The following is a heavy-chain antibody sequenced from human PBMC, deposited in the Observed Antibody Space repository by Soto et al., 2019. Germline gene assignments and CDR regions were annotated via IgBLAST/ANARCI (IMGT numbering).Heavy chain of an antibody. D-gene: IGHD1-1*01. CDR1: GYTFTSYD. V-gene: IGHV1-8*01. CDR3: ARSLDPTTHNWFDP. J-gene: IGHJ5*02. CDR2: MNPNSGNT. Sequence: QVPLVQSGAEVKKPGASVKVSCKASGYTFTSYDINWVRQATGQGLEWMGWMNPNSGNTGYAQKFQGRVTMTRNTSISTAYMELSSLGSEDTAVYYCARSLDPTTHNWFDPWGQGTLVTVSS.